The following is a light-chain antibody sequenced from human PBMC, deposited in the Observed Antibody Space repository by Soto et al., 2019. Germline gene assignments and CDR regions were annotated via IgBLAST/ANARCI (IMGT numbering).Light chain of an antibody. Sequence: EIVLTQSPATLSLSPGERATLSCRASQSVNNYLAWYQQKPGQAPRLLIYDTSDRASGIPARFSGSGSGTDFTLTITRLEPEDFAVYYCQQYGSSPRTFGQGTRLEIK. CDR1: QSVNNY. CDR2: DTS. J-gene: IGKJ5*01. CDR3: QQYGSSPRT. V-gene: IGKV3-20*01.